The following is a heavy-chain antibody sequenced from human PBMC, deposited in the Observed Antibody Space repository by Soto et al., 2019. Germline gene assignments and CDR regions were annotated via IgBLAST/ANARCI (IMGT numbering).Heavy chain of an antibody. V-gene: IGHV4-39*01. CDR1: GGSISSSSYY. J-gene: IGHJ5*02. Sequence: SETLSLTCTVSGGSISSSSYYWGWIRQPPGKGLEWIGSIYYSGSTYYNPSLKSRVTISVDTSKNQFSLKLSSVTAADTAVYYCARSTIVGVVITDGDNWFDPWGQRTLVTVSS. CDR3: ARSTIVGVVITDGDNWFDP. CDR2: IYYSGST. D-gene: IGHD3-3*01.